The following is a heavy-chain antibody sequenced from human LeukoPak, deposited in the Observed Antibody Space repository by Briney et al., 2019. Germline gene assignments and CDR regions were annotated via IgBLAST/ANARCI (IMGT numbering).Heavy chain of an antibody. CDR2: IYPADSDT. CDR3: ARQRGSGWYDF. Sequence: GESLKISCTGSGYTFTMYWIGWVRQMPGKGPEWMGIIYPADSDTRYSPTVRGQVTISVDKSVNTAYLQWSSLNASDTATYYCARQRGSGWYDFWGQGTLVTVSS. J-gene: IGHJ5*01. D-gene: IGHD6-19*01. V-gene: IGHV5-51*01. CDR1: GYTFTMYW.